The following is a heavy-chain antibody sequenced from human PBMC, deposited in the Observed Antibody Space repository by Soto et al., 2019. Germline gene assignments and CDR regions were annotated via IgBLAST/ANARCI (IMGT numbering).Heavy chain of an antibody. V-gene: IGHV4-34*01. D-gene: IGHD3-9*01. CDR2: INHSGST. Sequence: QVQLHQWGAGLLKPSETLSLTCAVSGGSFSGYYWSWIRQSPGKGLEWIGEINHSGSTKHNPSLQSRVTISVATSKNQFSLKLNSVTAADTAVYYCARANLLTGFYVVYFDVWGRGILVTVSS. J-gene: IGHJ2*01. CDR3: ARANLLTGFYVVYFDV. CDR1: GGSFSGYY.